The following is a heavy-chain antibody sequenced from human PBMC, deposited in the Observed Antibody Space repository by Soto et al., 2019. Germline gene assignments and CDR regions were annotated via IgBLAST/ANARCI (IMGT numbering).Heavy chain of an antibody. V-gene: IGHV1-2*02. Sequence: VPPVQSWAEVEEPGASGAGPLKASGYRVSYYFLPLVRQGPRQGPEGMGWMNPNSGDTKYAQKVKGRVTMTRDTSVRTAFMELNWLKSDDTAVYYCARESGGATATLDYYYFYMDVWGIGTTVTVSS. J-gene: IGHJ6*03. CDR2: MNPNSGDT. CDR1: GYRVSYYF. D-gene: IGHD5-12*01. CDR3: ARESGGATATLDYYYFYMDV.